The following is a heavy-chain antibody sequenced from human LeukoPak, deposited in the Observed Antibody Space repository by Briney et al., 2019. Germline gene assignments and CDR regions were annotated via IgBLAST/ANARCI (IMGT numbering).Heavy chain of an antibody. V-gene: IGHV1-2*04. D-gene: IGHD3-9*01. CDR1: GYTFTGYY. J-gene: IGHJ4*02. CDR3: ARGYDILTGYYPYFDY. Sequence: ASVKVSCKASGYTFTGYYMHWVRQAPGQGLEWMGWINPNSGGTNYALKFQGWVTMTRDTSISTAYMELSRLRSDDTAVYYCARGYDILTGYYPYFDYWGQGTLVTVSS. CDR2: INPNSGGT.